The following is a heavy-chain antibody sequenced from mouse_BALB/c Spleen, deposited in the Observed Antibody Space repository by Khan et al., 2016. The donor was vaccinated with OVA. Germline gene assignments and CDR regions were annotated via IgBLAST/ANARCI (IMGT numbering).Heavy chain of an antibody. J-gene: IGHJ4*01. Sequence: VQLQQSGAELARPGASVKMSCKASGYTFTSNTMHWVKQRPGQGLEWIGYINPRSSYTNYNHKFKDKATLTADKSSSTAYMQLSSLTSEDSAVYYCARRTKGDAMDYWGQGTSVTVSS. CDR3: ARRTKGDAMDY. V-gene: IGHV1-4*01. CDR2: INPRSSYT. CDR1: GYTFTSNT.